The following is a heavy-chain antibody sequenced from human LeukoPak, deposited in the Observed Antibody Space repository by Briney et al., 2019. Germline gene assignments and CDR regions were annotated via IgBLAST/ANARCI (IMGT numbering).Heavy chain of an antibody. D-gene: IGHD1-26*01. CDR1: GYFISSGYY. Sequence: SETLSLTCSVSGYFISSGYYWAWFRQPPGKGLEWIASIHGSGSISYNPSLKSRVTISKDTSKNQFSLKLNSVTAADTAMYYCAKSGGYGLIDYWGQGTLVTVSS. J-gene: IGHJ4*02. CDR3: AKSGGYGLIDY. CDR2: IHGSGSI. V-gene: IGHV4-38-2*02.